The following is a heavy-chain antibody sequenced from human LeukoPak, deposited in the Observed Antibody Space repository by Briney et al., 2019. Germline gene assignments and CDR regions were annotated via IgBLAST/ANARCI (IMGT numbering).Heavy chain of an antibody. CDR1: GYAFTEYH. V-gene: IGHV1-2*02. Sequence: ASVKVSCKASGYAFTEYHLHWVRQAPGQGLEWMGYINPNSGGTNYAQKFQGRVAMTSDTSFSTVYMELSRLRSDDTAVYYCARVDAAVPENNWFDPWGQGTLVTVSS. D-gene: IGHD5-18*01. J-gene: IGHJ5*02. CDR3: ARVDAAVPENNWFDP. CDR2: INPNSGGT.